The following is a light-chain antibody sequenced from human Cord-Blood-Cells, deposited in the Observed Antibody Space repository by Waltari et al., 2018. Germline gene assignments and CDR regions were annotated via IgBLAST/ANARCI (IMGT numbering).Light chain of an antibody. CDR1: SSDVGGSNY. J-gene: IGLJ3*02. Sequence: QSALTQPRSVSGSPGQSVTISCTGTSSDVGGSNYLSWYQQHPGKAPKLLIYDVSKRPLRVPDRFFGSKSCDTASLTLSGSQGEDEAEYYCFSYAGSYTWVFGGGTKLTVL. CDR2: DVS. CDR3: FSYAGSYTWV. V-gene: IGLV2-11*01.